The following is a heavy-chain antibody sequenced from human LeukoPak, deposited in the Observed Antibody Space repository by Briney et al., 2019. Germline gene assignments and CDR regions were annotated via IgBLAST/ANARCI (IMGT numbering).Heavy chain of an antibody. D-gene: IGHD3-9*01. CDR1: GFTFSNAW. CDR3: TTTLPHYDILTGYYGGYFDY. Sequence: GGSLRLSCAASGFTFSNAWMSWVRQAPGKGLEWVGRIKSKTDGGTTEYAARVKGKFTISRDDSKNTLCLQMNSLKTEDTAVYYCTTTLPHYDILTGYYGGYFDYWGQGTLVTVSS. CDR2: IKSKTDGGTT. V-gene: IGHV3-15*01. J-gene: IGHJ4*02.